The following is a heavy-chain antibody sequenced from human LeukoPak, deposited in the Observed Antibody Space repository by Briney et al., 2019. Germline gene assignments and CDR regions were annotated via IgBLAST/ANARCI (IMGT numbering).Heavy chain of an antibody. CDR3: ARVSGYRGYFDY. CDR1: GFTFSSYA. D-gene: IGHD3-10*01. Sequence: GGSLRLSCEASGFTFSSYAMGWVRQAPGKGLEWVSSISSSSSYIYYADSVKGRFTISRDNAKNSLYLQMNSLRAEDTAVYYCARVSGYRGYFDYWGQGTLVTVSS. V-gene: IGHV3-21*01. CDR2: ISSSSSYI. J-gene: IGHJ4*02.